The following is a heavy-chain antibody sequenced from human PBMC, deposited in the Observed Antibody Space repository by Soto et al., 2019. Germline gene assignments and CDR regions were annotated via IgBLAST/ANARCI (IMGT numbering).Heavy chain of an antibody. Sequence: SVKVSCKASGVTFSSYTISWVRQAPGQGLEWMGRIIPILGIANYAQKFQGRVTITADKSTSTAYMKLSSLRSEDTAVYYCARSGQLVENDAFDIWGQGTMVTVSS. CDR3: ARSGQLVENDAFDI. CDR2: IIPILGIA. CDR1: GVTFSSYT. V-gene: IGHV1-69*02. D-gene: IGHD6-6*01. J-gene: IGHJ3*02.